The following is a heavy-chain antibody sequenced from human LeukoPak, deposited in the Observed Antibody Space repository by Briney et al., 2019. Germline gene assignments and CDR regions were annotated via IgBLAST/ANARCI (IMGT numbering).Heavy chain of an antibody. CDR2: IYYSGGT. CDR1: GGSISSYY. CDR3: ARGTLGRKRFDY. Sequence: SETLSLTCTVSGGSISSYYWSWIRQPPGKGLEWIGYIYYSGGTNYNPSLKSRVTISVDTSKNQFSLKLSSVTAADTAVYYCARGTLGRKRFDYWGQGTLVTVSS. V-gene: IGHV4-59*01. J-gene: IGHJ4*02. D-gene: IGHD6-6*01.